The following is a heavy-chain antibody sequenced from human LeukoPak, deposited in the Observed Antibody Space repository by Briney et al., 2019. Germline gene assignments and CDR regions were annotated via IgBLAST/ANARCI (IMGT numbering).Heavy chain of an antibody. CDR3: ARDSSSWDDY. CDR1: GGSISSYY. J-gene: IGHJ4*02. CDR2: IYYSGST. D-gene: IGHD6-13*01. V-gene: IGHV4-59*12. Sequence: TSETLSLTCTVSGGSISSYYWSWIRQPPGKGLEWIGYIYYSGSTNYNPSLKSRVTISVDTSKNQFSLKLSSVTAADTAVYFCARDSSSWDDYWGQGILVTVSA.